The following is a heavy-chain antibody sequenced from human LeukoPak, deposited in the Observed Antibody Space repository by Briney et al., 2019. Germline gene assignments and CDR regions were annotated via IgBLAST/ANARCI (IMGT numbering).Heavy chain of an antibody. V-gene: IGHV3-74*01. J-gene: IGHJ3*02. D-gene: IGHD2-8*01. CDR1: GFTFSSYW. CDR2: INSDGSRT. Sequence: GGSLRLSCAASGFTFSSYWMHWVRQAPGKGLVWVSRINSDGSRTIYADSVKGRFTISRDNAKNTLYLQMNSLRAEDTAVYYCARPLGVGVHAFDIWGQGTMVTVSS. CDR3: ARPLGVGVHAFDI.